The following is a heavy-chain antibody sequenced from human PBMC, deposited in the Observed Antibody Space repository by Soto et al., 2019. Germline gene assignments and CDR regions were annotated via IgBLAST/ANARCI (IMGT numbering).Heavy chain of an antibody. V-gene: IGHV1-69*13. Sequence: ASVKVSCKASGGTFSSYAISWVRQAPGQGLEWMGGIIPIFGTANYAQKFQGRVTITADESTSTAYMELSSLRSEDTAVYYCARGNPYCTNGVCYPKYYYYYYGMDVWGQGTTVTVSS. CDR1: GGTFSSYA. CDR2: IIPIFGTA. CDR3: ARGNPYCTNGVCYPKYYYYYYGMDV. J-gene: IGHJ6*02. D-gene: IGHD2-8*01.